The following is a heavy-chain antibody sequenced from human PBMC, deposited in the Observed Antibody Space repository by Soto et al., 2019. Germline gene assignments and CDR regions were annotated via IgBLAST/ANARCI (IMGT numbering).Heavy chain of an antibody. D-gene: IGHD3-10*01. CDR1: GYTFTSYD. Sequence: ASVKVSCKASGYTFTSYDINWVRQATGQGLEWMGWMNPNSGNTGYAQKFQGRVTMTRNTSISTAYMELSSLRSEDTAVYYCATLGYGSGNNNWFDPWGQGTLVTVSS. CDR2: MNPNSGNT. J-gene: IGHJ5*02. V-gene: IGHV1-8*01. CDR3: ATLGYGSGNNNWFDP.